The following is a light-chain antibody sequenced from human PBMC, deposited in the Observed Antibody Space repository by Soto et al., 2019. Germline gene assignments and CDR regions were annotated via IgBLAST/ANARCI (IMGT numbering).Light chain of an antibody. CDR3: SARDDSLSGVV. Sequence: QSVLTQPPSTSGTPGRGVTISCSGSSWNIGSNHVYWYQQFPGMAPKLLMYRSDQRPTGVPDRFSGSKSGTSASLAISGLRSDDEADYYCSARDDSLSGVVFGGGTKLTVL. J-gene: IGLJ2*01. CDR1: SWNIGSNH. V-gene: IGLV1-47*01. CDR2: RSD.